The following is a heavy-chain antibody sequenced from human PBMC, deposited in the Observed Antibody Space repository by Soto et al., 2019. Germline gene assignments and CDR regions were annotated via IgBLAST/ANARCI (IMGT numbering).Heavy chain of an antibody. J-gene: IGHJ6*04. D-gene: IGHD3-3*01. V-gene: IGHV1-69*06. Sequence: AVKVSCKSSGGTFSSYAISWVRQAPGQGLEWMGGIIPIFGTANYAQKFQGRVAITADKSTSTAYMELSSLRSEDTAVYYCGGYLITILGVVILVDLWVKGTQVTSPQ. CDR1: GGTFSSYA. CDR3: GGYLITILGVVILVDL. CDR2: IIPIFGTA.